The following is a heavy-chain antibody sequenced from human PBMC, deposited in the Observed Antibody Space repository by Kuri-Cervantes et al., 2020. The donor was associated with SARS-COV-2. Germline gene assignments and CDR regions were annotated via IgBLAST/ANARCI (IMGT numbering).Heavy chain of an antibody. CDR1: GFTFSSYE. Sequence: GESLKISCAASGFTFSSYEMNWVRQAPGKGLEWVSYISSSGSTIYYADSVKGRFTISRDNAKNSLYLQMNSLRAEDTAVYYCARRTTMVRVAWVYFDYWGQGTLVTVSS. D-gene: IGHD3-10*01. CDR2: ISSSGSTI. J-gene: IGHJ4*02. V-gene: IGHV3-48*03. CDR3: ARRTTMVRVAWVYFDY.